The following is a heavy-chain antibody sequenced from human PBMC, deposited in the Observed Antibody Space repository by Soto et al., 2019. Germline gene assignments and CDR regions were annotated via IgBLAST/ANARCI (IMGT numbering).Heavy chain of an antibody. CDR3: ARSGGPYYYDSSGSLDSNWFDP. CDR2: IYPGDSDT. D-gene: IGHD3-22*01. Sequence: PGESLKISCKGSGYSFTSYWIGWVRQMPGKGLEWMGIIYPGDSDTRYSPSFQGQVTISADKSISTAYPQWSSLKASDTAMYYCARSGGPYYYDSSGSLDSNWFDPWGQGTLVTVSS. CDR1: GYSFTSYW. J-gene: IGHJ5*02. V-gene: IGHV5-51*01.